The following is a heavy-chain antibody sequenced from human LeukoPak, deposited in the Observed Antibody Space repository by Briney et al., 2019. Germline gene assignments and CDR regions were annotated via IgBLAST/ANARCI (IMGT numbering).Heavy chain of an antibody. D-gene: IGHD6-6*01. CDR2: IYYTGST. V-gene: IGHV4-59*01. CDR1: GGSIRSYY. Sequence: SETLSLTCTVSGGSIRSYYWSWLRQPPGKGLEWIAYIYYTGSTNYNPSLKSRVTISVDTSKNQFSLKLSSVTVADTAVYYCAREYSSSSYFYYMDVWGKGTTVTVSS. CDR3: AREYSSSSYFYYMDV. J-gene: IGHJ6*03.